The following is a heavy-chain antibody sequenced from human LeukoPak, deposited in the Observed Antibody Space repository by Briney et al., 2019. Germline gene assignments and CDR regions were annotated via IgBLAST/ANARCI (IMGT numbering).Heavy chain of an antibody. V-gene: IGHV3-7*01. CDR3: AKVRWDNSGWYYLDS. CDR2: IKQDGSEK. CDR1: GFTFSSYW. J-gene: IGHJ4*02. D-gene: IGHD6-19*01. Sequence: GGSLRLSCAASGFTFSSYWMSWVRQAPGKGLEWVANIKQDGSEKYYVDSVKGRFTISRDNAKNSLYLQMNSLRAEDTAVYYCAKVRWDNSGWYYLDSWGQGTLVTVSS.